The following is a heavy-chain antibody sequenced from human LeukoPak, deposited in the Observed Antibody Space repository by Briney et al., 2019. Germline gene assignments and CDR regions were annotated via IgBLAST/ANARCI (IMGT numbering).Heavy chain of an antibody. CDR2: IYTSGST. CDR3: ARTGYSSGWYWFDP. Sequence: SETLSLTCTVSGGSISSYYWSWIRQPAGKGLEWIGRIYTSGSTNYSPSLKSRVTMSVDTSKNQFSLKLSSVTAADTAVYYCARTGYSSGWYWFDPWGQGTLVTVSS. J-gene: IGHJ5*02. D-gene: IGHD6-19*01. CDR1: GGSISSYY. V-gene: IGHV4-4*07.